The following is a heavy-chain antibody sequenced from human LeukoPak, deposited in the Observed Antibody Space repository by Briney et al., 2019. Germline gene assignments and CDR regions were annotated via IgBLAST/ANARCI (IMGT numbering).Heavy chain of an antibody. CDR3: VRGSGGNGYGYWGDY. CDR2: IWFHGGEI. CDR1: GFTFSHYG. Sequence: PGGSLRLSCAASGFTFSHYGMHWVRQAPGMGLEWVAVIWFHGGEIHYPDSVKGRFTISRDSSKSTLYLQMDNLRADDTAVYYCVRGSGGNGYGYWGDYWGQGTLVTVSP. V-gene: IGHV3-33*01. D-gene: IGHD2-15*01. J-gene: IGHJ4*02.